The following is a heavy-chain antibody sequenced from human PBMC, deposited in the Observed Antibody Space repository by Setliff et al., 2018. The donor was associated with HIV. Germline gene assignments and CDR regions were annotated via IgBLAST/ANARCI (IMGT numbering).Heavy chain of an antibody. Sequence: ASVKVSCKASGYTFTSFYLHWVRQAPGQGLEWMAIINPSGGSTSYAQKFQGRVTMTSDTSTSTVYMELSSLRAEDTALYYCAKDIRHSGYDHFDYWGQGTLVTVSS. J-gene: IGHJ4*02. CDR2: INPSGGST. V-gene: IGHV1-46*01. CDR3: AKDIRHSGYDHFDY. D-gene: IGHD5-12*01. CDR1: GYTFTSFY.